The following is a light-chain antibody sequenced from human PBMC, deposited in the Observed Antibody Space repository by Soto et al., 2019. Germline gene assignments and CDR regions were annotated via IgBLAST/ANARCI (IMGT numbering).Light chain of an antibody. J-gene: IGKJ2*01. CDR1: QSVSSY. CDR3: HQYGGFPHT. V-gene: IGKV3-20*01. Sequence: EIVLTQSPATLSLSPGERATLSCRASQSVSSYLAWYQQKPGQAPRLLIYGASSRATGIPDRFSGSGSGTDFTFIISRLEPEDFAMYYCHQYGGFPHTFGQGTKLETK. CDR2: GAS.